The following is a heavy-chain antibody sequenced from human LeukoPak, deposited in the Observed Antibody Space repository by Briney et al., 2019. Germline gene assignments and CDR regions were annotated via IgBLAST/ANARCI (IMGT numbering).Heavy chain of an antibody. D-gene: IGHD1-1*01. J-gene: IGHJ4*02. CDR3: ATDRFRNWNDRPYFDY. CDR2: FDPVDGET. Sequence: ASVKVSCKVSGYTLTELSMHWVRQAPGKGREWMGGFDPVDGETIYAQKFQGRVTMTEDTSTDTAYMELSSLRSEDTAVYYCATDRFRNWNDRPYFDYWGQGTLVTVSS. V-gene: IGHV1-24*01. CDR1: GYTLTELS.